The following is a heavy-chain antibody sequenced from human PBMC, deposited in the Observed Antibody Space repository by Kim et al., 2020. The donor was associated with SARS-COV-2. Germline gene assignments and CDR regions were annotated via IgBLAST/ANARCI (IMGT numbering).Heavy chain of an antibody. CDR2: IYSGGST. CDR1: GFTVSSNY. J-gene: IGHJ4*02. V-gene: IGHV3-66*01. Sequence: GGSLRLSCAASGFTVSSNYMRWVRQAPGKGLEWVSVIYSGGSTYYADSVKGRFTISRDNSKNTLYLQMNSLRAEDTAVYYCARETPSSYYDILTGYFRQYYFDYWGQGTLVTVSS. CDR3: ARETPSSYYDILTGYFRQYYFDY. D-gene: IGHD3-9*01.